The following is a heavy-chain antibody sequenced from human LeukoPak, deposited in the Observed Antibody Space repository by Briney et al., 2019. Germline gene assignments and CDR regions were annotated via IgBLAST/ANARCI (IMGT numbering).Heavy chain of an antibody. CDR2: ISSSSSYI. Sequence: GGSLRLSCAASGFTFSSYSMNWVRQAPGKGLEWVSSISSSSSYIYYADSVKGRFTISRDNAKNSLYLQMNSLRAEDTAVYYCAREGGYSYGRGFDYWGQGTLVTVSS. CDR3: AREGGYSYGRGFDY. V-gene: IGHV3-21*01. J-gene: IGHJ4*02. D-gene: IGHD5-18*01. CDR1: GFTFSSYS.